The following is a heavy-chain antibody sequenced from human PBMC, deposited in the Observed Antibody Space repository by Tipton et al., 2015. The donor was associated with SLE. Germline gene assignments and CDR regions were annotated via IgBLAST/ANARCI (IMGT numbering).Heavy chain of an antibody. V-gene: IGHV3-21*01. CDR2: ISSSSSHI. CDR1: GFTFSSYA. Sequence: SLRLSCAASGFTFSSYAMHWVRQAPGKGLEWVSSISSSSSHIYYADSVKGRLTISRDNAKNSLYLQMNSLRVEDTAVYYCARDSAGAKDWGQGTLVTVSS. D-gene: IGHD1-26*01. J-gene: IGHJ4*02. CDR3: ARDSAGAKD.